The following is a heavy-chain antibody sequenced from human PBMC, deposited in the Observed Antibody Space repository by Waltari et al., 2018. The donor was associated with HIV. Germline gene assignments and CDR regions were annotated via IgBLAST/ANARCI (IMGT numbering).Heavy chain of an antibody. CDR3: ARDDPGHPTAFFDF. D-gene: IGHD4-17*01. CDR1: GYTLTELS. J-gene: IGHJ4*02. Sequence: QVQLVQSGAEVKKPGASVKVSCKVSGYTLTELSMHWVRQAPGEGLEWMGGFDPEDDETIHAQKFQGRVTMTEDTSTDTAYMELSSLRSEDTAVYYCARDDPGHPTAFFDFWGQGTLVTVSS. V-gene: IGHV1-24*01. CDR2: FDPEDDET.